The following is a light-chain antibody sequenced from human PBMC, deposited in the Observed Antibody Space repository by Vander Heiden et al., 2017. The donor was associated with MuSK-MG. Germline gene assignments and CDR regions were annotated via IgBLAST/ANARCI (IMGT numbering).Light chain of an antibody. V-gene: IGKV4-1*01. Sequence: EIVMTQSPDSLAVSLGEKATINCKSSQSVLYSSNHKNYLAWYQQKPGQPPKLLIYWASTRESGVPDRFSGSGSGTDFTLTISSLQAEDVAVYYCQQYDSAPLTFGGGTKVEIK. CDR3: QQYDSAPLT. J-gene: IGKJ4*01. CDR2: WAS. CDR1: QSVLYSSNHKNY.